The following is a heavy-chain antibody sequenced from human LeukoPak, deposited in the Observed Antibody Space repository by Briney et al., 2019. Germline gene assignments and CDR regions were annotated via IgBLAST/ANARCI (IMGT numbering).Heavy chain of an antibody. Sequence: GGSLRLSCAASGFTFSDYYMSWIRQAPGKGLEWVSYISSSGNTIYYADSVKGRFTISRDNAKNALYLQMNSLRAEDTAVYYCAGGYYYDSSGSTVYYWGQGTLVTVSS. CDR3: AGGYYYDSSGSTVYY. CDR2: ISSSGNTI. V-gene: IGHV3-11*01. J-gene: IGHJ4*02. D-gene: IGHD3-22*01. CDR1: GFTFSDYY.